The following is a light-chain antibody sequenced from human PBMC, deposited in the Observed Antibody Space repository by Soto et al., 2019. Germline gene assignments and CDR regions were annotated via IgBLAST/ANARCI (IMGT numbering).Light chain of an antibody. Sequence: QSALTQPPSASGSPGQSVTISCTGTSSDVGAYDYVSWYQQHPGKAPKLMIYEINKRPSGVPDRFSGSKSGNTASLTVSGLQAEDEADYYCCSYAGRYSYVFGTETKLTVL. CDR1: SSDVGAYDY. CDR3: CSYAGRYSYV. V-gene: IGLV2-8*01. CDR2: EIN. J-gene: IGLJ1*01.